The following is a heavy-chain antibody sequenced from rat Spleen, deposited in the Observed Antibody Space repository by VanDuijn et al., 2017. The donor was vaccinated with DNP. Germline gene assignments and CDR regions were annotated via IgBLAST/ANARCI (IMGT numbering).Heavy chain of an antibody. CDR2: INKDSSTI. J-gene: IGHJ2*01. D-gene: IGHD1-11*01. CDR1: GFNFNDYW. V-gene: IGHV4-2*01. Sequence: EVKLVESGGGLVQPGSSLKLSCAASGFNFNDYWMGWVRQAPGKGLEWIGQINKDSSTINYNPSLKEKITISRDNAQNTLYLQMSKRGSEDTAIYYCAKGPNYGGWSDYFDYWGQGVMVTVSS. CDR3: AKGPNYGGWSDYFDY.